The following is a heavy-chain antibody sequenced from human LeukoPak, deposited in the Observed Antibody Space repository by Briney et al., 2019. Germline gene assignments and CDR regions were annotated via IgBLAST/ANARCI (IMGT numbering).Heavy chain of an antibody. CDR1: GFTFSGYP. CDR2: ISYDGSNK. J-gene: IGHJ4*02. V-gene: IGHV3-30-3*01. D-gene: IGHD3-22*01. CDR3: ARDYYDSSGPFDY. Sequence: GGSLRLSCAASGFTFSGYPIHWVRQAPGKGLEWVAVISYDGSNKYYADSVKGRFTISRDNSKNTLYLQMNSLRAEDTAVYYCARDYYDSSGPFDYWGQGTLVTVSS.